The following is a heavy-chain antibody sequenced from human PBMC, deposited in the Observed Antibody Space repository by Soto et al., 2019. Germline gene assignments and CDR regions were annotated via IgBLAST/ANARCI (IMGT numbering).Heavy chain of an antibody. D-gene: IGHD5-12*01. CDR1: GGSISSSSYY. J-gene: IGHJ5*02. CDR2: IYYSGST. Sequence: PSETLSLTCTVSGGSISSSSYYWGWIRQPPGKGLEWIGSIYYSGSTYYNPSLKSRVTISVDTSKNQFSLKLSSVTAADTAVYYCARHIKDGYNSFGWLRWFDPWGQGTLVTVSS. CDR3: ARHIKDGYNSFGWLRWFDP. V-gene: IGHV4-39*01.